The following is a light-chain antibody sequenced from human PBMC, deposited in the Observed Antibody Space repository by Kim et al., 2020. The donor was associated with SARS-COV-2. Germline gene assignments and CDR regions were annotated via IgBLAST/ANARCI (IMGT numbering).Light chain of an antibody. CDR1: SGHSSYA. CDR3: QTWGTGIG. J-gene: IGLJ3*02. V-gene: IGLV4-69*01. Sequence: QLVLTQSPSASASLGASVKLTCTMSSGHSSYAIAWHQQQPEKGPRYLMKLNSDGSHSKGDGIPDRFSGSSSGAERYLTISSLQSEDEADYYCQTWGTGIGFGGGTHLTVL. CDR2: LNSDGSH.